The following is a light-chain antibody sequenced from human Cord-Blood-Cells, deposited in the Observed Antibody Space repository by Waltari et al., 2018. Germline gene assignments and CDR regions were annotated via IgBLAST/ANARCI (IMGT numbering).Light chain of an antibody. V-gene: IGLV3-27*01. Sequence: SYELTQPSSVSVSPGQTARITCAGGVRSNKCARCFQQKPGHAPVLVIYKDSERPSGIPERFSGSSSGTTVTLTSSGAQVEDEADYYCYSAADNNRVFGGGTKLTVL. J-gene: IGLJ3*02. CDR1: VRSNKC. CDR2: KDS. CDR3: YSAADNNRV.